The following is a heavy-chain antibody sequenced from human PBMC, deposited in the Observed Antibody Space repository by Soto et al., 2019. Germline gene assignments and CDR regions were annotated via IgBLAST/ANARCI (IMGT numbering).Heavy chain of an antibody. J-gene: IGHJ3*02. CDR2: ISSSSSYI. V-gene: IGHV3-21*01. D-gene: IGHD2-2*01. Sequence: PGGSLRLCCAASGFTFSSYSMNWVRQAPGKGLEWVSSISSSSSYIYYADSVKGRFTISRDNAKNSLYLQMNSLRAEDTAVYYCATCPGSTSCYVNAFDIWGQGTMVTVSS. CDR1: GFTFSSYS. CDR3: ATCPGSTSCYVNAFDI.